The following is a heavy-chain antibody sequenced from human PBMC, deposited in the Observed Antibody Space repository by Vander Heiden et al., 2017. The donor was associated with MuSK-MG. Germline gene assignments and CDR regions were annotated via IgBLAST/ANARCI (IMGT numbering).Heavy chain of an antibody. Sequence: QVQLVQSGAEVKKPGSSVKVSCKASGGTFSSYAISWVRQAPGQGLEWMGGIIPIFGTANDAQKFQGRVTITADESTSTAYMELSSLRSEDTAVYYCARRLGGWLQRPYGMDVWGQGTTVTVSS. CDR1: GGTFSSYA. V-gene: IGHV1-69*01. J-gene: IGHJ6*02. D-gene: IGHD5-12*01. CDR3: ARRLGGWLQRPYGMDV. CDR2: IIPIFGTA.